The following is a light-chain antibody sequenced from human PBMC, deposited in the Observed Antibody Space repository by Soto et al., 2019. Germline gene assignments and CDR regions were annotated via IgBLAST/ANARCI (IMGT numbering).Light chain of an antibody. CDR3: QQYNNWPLT. J-gene: IGKJ2*01. CDR1: QSVSSN. Sequence: EIVMTQSPGTLSVSPGESATLSCRASQSVSSNLAWYQQKPGQDPRLLIYDTSTRATGVPARFSGSGSGTEFTLTISSLQSEDFAVYYCQQYNNWPLTFGQGTKLEIK. CDR2: DTS. V-gene: IGKV3-15*01.